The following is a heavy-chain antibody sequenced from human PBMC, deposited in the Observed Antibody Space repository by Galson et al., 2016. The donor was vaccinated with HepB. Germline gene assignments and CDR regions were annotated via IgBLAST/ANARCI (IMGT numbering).Heavy chain of an antibody. CDR2: ISYDGSNK. D-gene: IGHD5-12*01. J-gene: IGHJ4*02. V-gene: IGHV3-30*18. CDR3: AKDGGLRLHVEGFPGY. Sequence: VRQAPGKGLEWVAVISYDGSNKYYADSVKGRFTISRDNSKNTLYLQMNSLRAEDTAVYYCAKDGGLRLHVEGFPGYWGQGTLVTVSS.